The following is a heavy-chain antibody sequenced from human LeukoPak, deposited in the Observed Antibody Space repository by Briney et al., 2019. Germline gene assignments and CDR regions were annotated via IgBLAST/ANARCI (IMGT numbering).Heavy chain of an antibody. Sequence: GGSLRLSCAASGFTFSSYWMSWVRQAPGKGLEWVANIKQDGSEKYYVDSVKGRFTISRDNAKNSLYLQMNSLRAEDAAVYYCAREDDYGDYGWFDPWGQGTLVTVSS. CDR2: IKQDGSEK. CDR1: GFTFSSYW. D-gene: IGHD4-17*01. CDR3: AREDDYGDYGWFDP. J-gene: IGHJ5*02. V-gene: IGHV3-7*01.